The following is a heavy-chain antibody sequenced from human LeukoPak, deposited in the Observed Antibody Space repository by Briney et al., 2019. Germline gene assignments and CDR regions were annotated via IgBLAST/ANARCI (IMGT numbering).Heavy chain of an antibody. D-gene: IGHD5-18*01. CDR2: ISSSSSYI. Sequence: GGSLRLSCAASGFTFSSYSMNWVRQAPGKGLEWVSSISSSSSYIYYADSVKGRFTISRDNAKNSLYLQMNSLRAEDTAVYYCAREGGYSYGWQVYYYYMDVWGKGTTVTVSS. CDR3: AREGGYSYGWQVYYYYMDV. J-gene: IGHJ6*03. CDR1: GFTFSSYS. V-gene: IGHV3-21*01.